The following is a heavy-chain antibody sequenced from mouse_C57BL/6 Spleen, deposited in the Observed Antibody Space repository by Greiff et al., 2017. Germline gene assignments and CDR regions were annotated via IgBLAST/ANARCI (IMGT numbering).Heavy chain of an antibody. Sequence: EVQLVESEGGLVQPGSSMKLSCTASGFTFSDYYMAWVRQVPEKGLEWVANINYDGSSTYYLDSLKSRFIISRDTAKNILYLQMSSLKSEDTATYYCARAEGGYYYAMDYWGQGTSVTVAS. CDR3: ARAEGGYYYAMDY. CDR2: INYDGSST. V-gene: IGHV5-16*01. J-gene: IGHJ4*01. D-gene: IGHD1-1*02. CDR1: GFTFSDYY.